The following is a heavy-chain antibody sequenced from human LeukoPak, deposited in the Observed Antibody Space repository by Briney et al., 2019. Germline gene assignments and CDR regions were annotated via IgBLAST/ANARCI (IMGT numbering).Heavy chain of an antibody. D-gene: IGHD2-2*01. CDR2: INPNSGGT. V-gene: IGHV1-2*02. CDR3: ARVGDVVVPATIIYFQH. CDR1: GYTFNGYY. Sequence: ASVKVSCKASGYTFNGYYMHWVRQAPGQGLEWMGWINPNSGGTNYAQKFQGRVTMTRDTSISTAYMELSRLRSDDTAVYYCARVGDVVVPATIIYFQHWGQGSLVIVSS. J-gene: IGHJ1*01.